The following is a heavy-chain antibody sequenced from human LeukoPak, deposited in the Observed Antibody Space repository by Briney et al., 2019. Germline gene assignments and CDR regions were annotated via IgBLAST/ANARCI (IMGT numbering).Heavy chain of an antibody. CDR2: IFYSGSS. CDR1: GGSISSYY. J-gene: IGHJ4*02. Sequence: SETLSLTCTVSGGSISSYYWSWVRQPPGKGLEWIGYIFYSGSSNYNPSLKSRVTMSVDTSKNQFSLKLTSVTAADTAVYYCARRSYGDYFDYWGQGTLVTVSS. V-gene: IGHV4-59*01. CDR3: ARRSYGDYFDY. D-gene: IGHD4-17*01.